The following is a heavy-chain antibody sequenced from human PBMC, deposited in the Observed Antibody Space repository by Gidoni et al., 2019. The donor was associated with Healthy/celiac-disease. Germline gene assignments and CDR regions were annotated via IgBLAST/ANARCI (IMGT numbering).Heavy chain of an antibody. CDR3: AKLTTGYSGGWYGGGCYFDY. CDR2: IRGSGDST. CDR1: GFTFSSYA. J-gene: IGHJ4*02. Sequence: EVQLLESGGGLVQPGGSMRLSCAASGFTFSSYALSWVRQAPGKGLELVSAIRGSGDSTYYADSVKGRFTISRDNSKNTRYLQMNSLRAEDTAVYYCAKLTTGYSGGWYGGGCYFDYWGQGTLVTVSS. D-gene: IGHD6-19*01. V-gene: IGHV3-23*01.